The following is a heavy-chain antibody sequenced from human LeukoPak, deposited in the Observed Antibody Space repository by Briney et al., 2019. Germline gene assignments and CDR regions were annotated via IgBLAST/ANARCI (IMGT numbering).Heavy chain of an antibody. J-gene: IGHJ6*02. V-gene: IGHV1-3*01. CDR2: INAGNGNT. CDR3: ARGTGCTGGSCSYYGMDV. CDR1: GYTFSSYA. Sequence: ASVKVSCKGSGYTFSSYAMHWVRQAPGQSLEWMGWINAGNGNTKYSQKFQGRVTITRDTSASTAYMELSSPRSEDTAVYYCARGTGCTGGSCSYYGMDVWGQGTTVTVSS. D-gene: IGHD2-15*01.